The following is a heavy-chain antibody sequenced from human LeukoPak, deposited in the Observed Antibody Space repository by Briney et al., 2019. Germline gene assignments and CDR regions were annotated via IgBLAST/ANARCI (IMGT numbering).Heavy chain of an antibody. D-gene: IGHD6-19*01. Sequence: PSETLSLTCGVYGGSFSGYYWSWIRQPPGKGLEWIGEIHHSGSIKYNPSLKSRVTISGDTSKNQFSLKLSSVTAADTAVYYCARVSVSGPGTLWGQGTLVTVSS. CDR3: ARVSVSGPGTL. J-gene: IGHJ4*02. CDR2: IHHSGSI. CDR1: GGSFSGYY. V-gene: IGHV4-34*01.